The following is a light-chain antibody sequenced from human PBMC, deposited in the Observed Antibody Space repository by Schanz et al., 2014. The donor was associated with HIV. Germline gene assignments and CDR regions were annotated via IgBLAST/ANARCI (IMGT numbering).Light chain of an antibody. Sequence: QSVLTQPPSASGTPGQRVTISCSGSSSNIGSNYVFWYQQLPGTAPNLLISRNNQRPSGVPDRFSGSKSGTSASLAISGLRFEDEADYYCAAWDDSLRGRVFGGGTKLTV. CDR2: RNN. V-gene: IGLV1-47*01. CDR1: SSNIGSNY. J-gene: IGLJ3*02. CDR3: AAWDDSLRGRV.